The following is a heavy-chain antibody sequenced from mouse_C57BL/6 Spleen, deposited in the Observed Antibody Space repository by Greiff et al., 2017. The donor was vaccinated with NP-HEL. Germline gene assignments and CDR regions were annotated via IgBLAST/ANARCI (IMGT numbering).Heavy chain of an antibody. CDR3: ARDGYCPY. V-gene: IGHV1-50*01. CDR2: IDPSDSYT. Sequence: QVQLQQPGAELVKPGASVKLSCKASGYTFTSYWMQWVKQRPGQGLEWIGEIDPSDSYTNYNQKFKGKATLTVDTSSSTAYMQLSSLTSEDSAVYYCARDGYCPYWGQGTLVTVSA. J-gene: IGHJ3*01. CDR1: GYTFTSYW. D-gene: IGHD2-3*01.